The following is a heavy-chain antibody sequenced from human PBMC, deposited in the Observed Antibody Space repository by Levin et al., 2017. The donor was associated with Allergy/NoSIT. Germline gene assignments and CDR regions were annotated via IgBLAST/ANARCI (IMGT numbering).Heavy chain of an antibody. J-gene: IGHJ4*02. CDR2: ISYDGNNQ. CDR3: AKGYGSSSSWGVGNYFDY. Sequence: GGSLRLSCAASGFTLSSYGMHWVRQAPGKGLQWVALISYDGNNQYYADSVKGRFTISRDDSNNTLYLQMNSLRAEDTAVYYCAKGYGSSSSWGVGNYFDYWGQGTLVTVSS. D-gene: IGHD6-6*01. CDR1: GFTLSSYG. V-gene: IGHV3-30*18.